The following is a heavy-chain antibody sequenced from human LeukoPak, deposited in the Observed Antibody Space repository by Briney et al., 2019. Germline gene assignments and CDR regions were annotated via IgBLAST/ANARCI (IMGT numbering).Heavy chain of an antibody. J-gene: IGHJ4*02. CDR2: IYYSGST. Sequence: SETLSLTCTVSGGSISSSSYYWGWIRQPPGKGLEWIGSIYYSGSTYYNPSLKSRVTISVDTSKNQFSLKLSPVTAADTAVYYCARHPDTAMVPFDYWGQGTLVTVSS. D-gene: IGHD5-18*01. CDR1: GGSISSSSYY. V-gene: IGHV4-39*01. CDR3: ARHPDTAMVPFDY.